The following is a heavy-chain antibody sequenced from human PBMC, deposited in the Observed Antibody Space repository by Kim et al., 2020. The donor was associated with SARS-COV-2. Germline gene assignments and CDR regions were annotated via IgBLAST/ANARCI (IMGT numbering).Heavy chain of an antibody. CDR3: ARHPGDY. Sequence: YSGSTSSNPSLKSQVTMSVDASKNQFSLKLSSVTAADTAVYYCARHPGDYWGQGTLVTVSS. J-gene: IGHJ4*02. V-gene: IGHV4-59*08. CDR2: YSGST.